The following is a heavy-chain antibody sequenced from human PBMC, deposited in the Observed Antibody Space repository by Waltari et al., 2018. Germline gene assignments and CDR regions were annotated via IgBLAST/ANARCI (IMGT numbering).Heavy chain of an antibody. V-gene: IGHV4-34*01. Sequence: QVQLQQWGAGLLRPSETLSLTCAVYGGSFSGYYWSWIRQPPGKGLEWIGEINHRGSTNYNPSLKRRVTISVDTSKNQFSLKLSSVTAADTAVYYCARGRYRNYYDSSGYRFDYWGQGTLVTVSS. CDR1: GGSFSGYY. J-gene: IGHJ4*02. CDR2: INHRGST. CDR3: ARGRYRNYYDSSGYRFDY. D-gene: IGHD3-22*01.